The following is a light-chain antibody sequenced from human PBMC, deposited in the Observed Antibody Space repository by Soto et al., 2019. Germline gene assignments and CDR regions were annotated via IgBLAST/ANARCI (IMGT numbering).Light chain of an antibody. CDR2: DTF. Sequence: DIQMTQSPSSLSASLGDRVTITCRPSESSRNELNWFQQRPGKAPRLLIYDTFTLQSGVPSRFSGSVSGTEFSLTISSLQAGDSAIYYCQQSFTTPWTFGQGTKVEI. V-gene: IGKV1-39*01. CDR3: QQSFTTPWT. CDR1: ESSRNE. J-gene: IGKJ1*01.